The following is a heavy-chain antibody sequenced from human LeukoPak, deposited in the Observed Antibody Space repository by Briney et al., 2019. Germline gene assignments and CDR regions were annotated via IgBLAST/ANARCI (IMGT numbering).Heavy chain of an antibody. J-gene: IGHJ4*02. CDR2: INWDGGST. Sequence: GGSLRLSCAASGFIFDDYTMHWVRQAPGKGLEWVSLINWDGGSTYYADSVRGRFTISRDNSKNSLYLQMNSLRTEDTALYSCAKGNYYSFWSGYFDYWGQGTLVTVSS. CDR1: GFIFDDYT. D-gene: IGHD3-3*01. CDR3: AKGNYYSFWSGYFDY. V-gene: IGHV3-43*01.